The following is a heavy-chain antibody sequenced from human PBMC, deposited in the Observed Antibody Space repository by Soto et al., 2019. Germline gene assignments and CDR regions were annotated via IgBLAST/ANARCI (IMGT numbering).Heavy chain of an antibody. CDR1: GFTFSDYY. J-gene: IGHJ4*02. V-gene: IGHV3-11*01. CDR2: INTLSSAI. Sequence: GGSLRLSCAGSGFTFSDYYITWIRRAPGKGLEWVSYINTLSSAIYYADSVKGRFTISRDNAKNSVYLQMNSLRAEDTAVYYCARRLQWQLRPLDSWGRGTLVTVSS. D-gene: IGHD6-19*01. CDR3: ARRLQWQLRPLDS.